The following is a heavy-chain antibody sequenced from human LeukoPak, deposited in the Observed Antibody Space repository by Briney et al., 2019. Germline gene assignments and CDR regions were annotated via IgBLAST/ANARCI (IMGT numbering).Heavy chain of an antibody. V-gene: IGHV3-66*01. CDR2: IYGGNST. D-gene: IGHD5-12*01. Sequence: GGSLRLSCAASGFTFSSYAMNWVRQAPGKGLEWLSVIYGGNSTYYAVSVKGRFFISRDNSKNTLSLQMNSLTVEDTAVYYCAKGGYSGHEFDFWGQGALVTVSS. CDR1: GFTFSSYA. J-gene: IGHJ5*01. CDR3: AKGGYSGHEFDF.